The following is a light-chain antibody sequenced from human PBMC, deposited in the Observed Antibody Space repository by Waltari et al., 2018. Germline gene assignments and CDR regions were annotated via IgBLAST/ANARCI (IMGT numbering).Light chain of an antibody. CDR2: KTN. CDR1: GSHIGGNY. V-gene: IGLV1-47*01. J-gene: IGLJ2*01. Sequence: QSVLTQPPSASGSPGQRVSISCSGSGSHIGGNYVYWYQQFPGSAPKVLLYKTNQRPSGVPDRFSGSKSGTSGSLSISGRRAEDEAEYYCASWDDDVSGVVFGGGTKLTVL. CDR3: ASWDDDVSGVV.